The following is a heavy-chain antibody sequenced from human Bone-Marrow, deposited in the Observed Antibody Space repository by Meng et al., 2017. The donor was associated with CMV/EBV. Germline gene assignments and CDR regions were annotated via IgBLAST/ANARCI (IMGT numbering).Heavy chain of an antibody. CDR3: AREKTGTTYENYYYYYGMDV. CDR2: ISSSSSYI. V-gene: IGHV3-21*01. CDR1: GFTFSSYS. D-gene: IGHD1-7*01. Sequence: GGSLRLSCAASGFTFSSYSMNWVRQAPGKGLEWVSSISSSSSYIYYADSVKGRFTISRDNAKNSLYLQMNSLRAEDTAVYYCAREKTGTTYENYYYYYGMDVWGQGTSVTVSS. J-gene: IGHJ6*02.